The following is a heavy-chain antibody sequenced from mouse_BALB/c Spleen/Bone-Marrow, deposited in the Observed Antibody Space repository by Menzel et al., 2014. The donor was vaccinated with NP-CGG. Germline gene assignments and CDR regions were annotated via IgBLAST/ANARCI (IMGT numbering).Heavy chain of an antibody. D-gene: IGHD1-1*01. CDR3: SRRAHYFGSGLDY. V-gene: IGHV1-9*01. CDR1: GYIFSSYW. CDR2: ILPGSGNT. Sequence: VQLQQSGAELLKPGASVTISCKATGYIFSSYWIEWIKQRPGHGLEWIGEILPGSGNTNYNEKFRGKATFTAETSSNIAYMQLSSLTSEDAAVYYCSRRAHYFGSGLDYWGQGTTLTVSS. J-gene: IGHJ2*01.